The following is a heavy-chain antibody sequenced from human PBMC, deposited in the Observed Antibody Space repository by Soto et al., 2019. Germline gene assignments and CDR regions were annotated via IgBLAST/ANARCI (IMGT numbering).Heavy chain of an antibody. J-gene: IGHJ2*01. D-gene: IGHD3-3*01. V-gene: IGHV3-30-3*01. CDR2: ISYDGSNK. CDR3: ARDGNSPYDHPAWYFDL. Sequence: QVQLVESGGGVVQPGRSLRLSCAASGFTFSSYAMHWVRQAPGKGLEWVAVISYDGSNKYYADSVKGRFTISRDNSKNPLYLQMNSLRAEDTAVYYCARDGNSPYDHPAWYFDLWGRGTLVTVSS. CDR1: GFTFSSYA.